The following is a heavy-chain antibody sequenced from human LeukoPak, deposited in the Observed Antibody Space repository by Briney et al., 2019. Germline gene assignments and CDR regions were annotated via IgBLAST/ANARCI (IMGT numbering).Heavy chain of an antibody. CDR2: IYYSGST. CDR3: ANYYDSSGYPDAFDI. CDR1: GGSISGSSYY. V-gene: IGHV4-39*07. D-gene: IGHD3-22*01. J-gene: IGHJ3*02. Sequence: SETLSLTCIVSGGSISGSSYYWGWIRQPPGKGLEWIGIIYYSGSTYYNPSLKSRVTISVDTSKNQFSLKLSSVTAADTAVYYCANYYDSSGYPDAFDIWGQGTMVTVSS.